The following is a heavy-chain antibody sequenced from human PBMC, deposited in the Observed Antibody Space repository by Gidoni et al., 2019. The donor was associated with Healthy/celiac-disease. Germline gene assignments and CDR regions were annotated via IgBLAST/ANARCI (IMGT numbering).Heavy chain of an antibody. Sequence: EVQLLASGGGLVQPGGSLRLSCAASGFTFSSYAMSWVRKAPGKGLEWVSAISGSGGRTYYADSVKGRFTISRDNSKNTLYLQMNSLRAEDTAVYYCAKIGPDLDAFDIWGQGTMVTVSS. J-gene: IGHJ3*02. CDR1: GFTFSSYA. V-gene: IGHV3-23*01. CDR3: AKIGPDLDAFDI. CDR2: ISGSGGRT.